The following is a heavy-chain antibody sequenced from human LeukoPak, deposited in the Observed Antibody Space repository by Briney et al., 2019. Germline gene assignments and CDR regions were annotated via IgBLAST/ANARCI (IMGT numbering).Heavy chain of an antibody. CDR1: GFTFGGYS. CDR2: KNLDGSDA. J-gene: IGHJ3*02. D-gene: IGHD3-10*01. V-gene: IGHV3-7*01. Sequence: PGGSLRLSCAASGFTFGGYSMTWVRQAPGKGLEWVANKNLDGSDAFYVGFVKGRFTISRDNADNSLYLRMNSLRAEDTAVYYCARDLSSEGAFDIWGQGTMVTVSS. CDR3: ARDLSSEGAFDI.